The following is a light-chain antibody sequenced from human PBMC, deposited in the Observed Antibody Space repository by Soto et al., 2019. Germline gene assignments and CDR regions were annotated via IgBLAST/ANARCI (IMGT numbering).Light chain of an antibody. CDR2: GNR. Sequence: QSVLTQPPSVSRAPGQRVTLSCTGNTSNLGAGYDVHWYQQLPGAAPKLVIFGNRNRPSGVPERFSGSKSGTSASLAITGLQAEDEADYYCQAYDYSLTASVFGGGTQLTVL. J-gene: IGLJ3*02. CDR3: QAYDYSLTASV. V-gene: IGLV1-40*01. CDR1: TSNLGAGYD.